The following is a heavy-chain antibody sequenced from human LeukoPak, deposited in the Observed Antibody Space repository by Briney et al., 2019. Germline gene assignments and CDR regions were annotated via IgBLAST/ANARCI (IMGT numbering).Heavy chain of an antibody. Sequence: SETLSLTCTVSGGSISSSSYYWGWIRQPPGKGLEWIGSIYYSGSTYYNPSLKSRVTISVDTSKNQFSLKLSSVTAADTAVYYCARDPTPIWGQGTMVTVSS. V-gene: IGHV4-39*07. J-gene: IGHJ3*02. CDR1: GGSISSSSYY. D-gene: IGHD4-17*01. CDR3: ARDPTPI. CDR2: IYYSGST.